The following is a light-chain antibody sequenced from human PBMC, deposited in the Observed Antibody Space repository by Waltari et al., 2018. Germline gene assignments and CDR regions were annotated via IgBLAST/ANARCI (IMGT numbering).Light chain of an antibody. J-gene: IGLJ2*01. CDR1: RSHSGIKP. V-gene: IGLV1-44*01. Sequence: QSVLSQPPSASGTPGQGVAISCSGSRSHSGIKPLDWDHQFPGSAPKLLLYTNNQRPSGVPGRFSGSKSGTSASLAISGLQSEDEAHYYCATWDNSLNGPVFGGGTKLTVL. CDR2: TNN. CDR3: ATWDNSLNGPV.